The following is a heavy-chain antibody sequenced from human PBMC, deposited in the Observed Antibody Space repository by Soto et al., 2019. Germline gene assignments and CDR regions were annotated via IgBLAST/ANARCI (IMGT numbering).Heavy chain of an antibody. D-gene: IGHD3-10*01. CDR2: IWYDGSNK. V-gene: IGHV3-33*08. J-gene: IGHJ5*02. CDR3: ARARALTWFDP. Sequence: GGSLRLSCAASGFTFSSYAMSWVRQAPGKGLEWVAVIWYDGSNKYYADSVKGRFTISRDNSKNTLYLQMNSLRAEDTAVYYCARARALTWFDPWGQGTLVTVSS. CDR1: GFTFSSYA.